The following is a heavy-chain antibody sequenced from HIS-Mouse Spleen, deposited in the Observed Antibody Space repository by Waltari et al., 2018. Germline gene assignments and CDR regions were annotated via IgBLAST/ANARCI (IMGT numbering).Heavy chain of an antibody. CDR1: GYTFTSYD. Sequence: QVQLVQSGAEVKKPGASVKVSCKASGYTFTSYDINWVRQATGQGLGWMGWMNPNSGNTGYAQKFQGRVTMTRNTSISTAYMELSSLRSEDTAVYYCARVLYDFWSGYYDAFDIWGQGTMVTVSS. J-gene: IGHJ3*02. V-gene: IGHV1-8*01. D-gene: IGHD3-3*01. CDR3: ARVLYDFWSGYYDAFDI. CDR2: MNPNSGNT.